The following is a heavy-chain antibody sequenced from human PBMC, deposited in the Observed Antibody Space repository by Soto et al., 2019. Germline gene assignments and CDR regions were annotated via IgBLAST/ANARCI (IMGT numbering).Heavy chain of an antibody. CDR3: AGHGWLGPGAGSYWFDP. CDR2: IYSSGST. D-gene: IGHD6-19*01. V-gene: IGHV4-4*07. Sequence: PSETLSLTCTVTGGTISGYYWTWIRQSAGGGLEWIGRIYSSGSTNYNPSLKSRVTISLDTSMNHFSLRLSSVTAADTAVYYCAGHGWLGPGAGSYWFDPWGQGTLVTVSS. CDR1: GGTISGYY. J-gene: IGHJ5*02.